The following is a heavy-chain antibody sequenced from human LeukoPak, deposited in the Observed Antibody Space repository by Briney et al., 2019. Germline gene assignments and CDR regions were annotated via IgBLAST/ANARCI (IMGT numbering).Heavy chain of an antibody. D-gene: IGHD3-10*01. V-gene: IGHV4-39*07. CDR2: IDNSGRT. J-gene: IGHJ4*02. CDR1: GGSIRSSYYY. CDR3: ARGPPPMFRGLIRRFENDS. Sequence: SETLSLTCTVSGGSIRSSYYYWGWIRQPPGKGLEWIGEIDNSGRTNYNPSLKSRLTISVDTSKDQFSLRLSSVTAADSAVYYCARGPPPMFRGLIRRFENDSWGQGTLVTVSS.